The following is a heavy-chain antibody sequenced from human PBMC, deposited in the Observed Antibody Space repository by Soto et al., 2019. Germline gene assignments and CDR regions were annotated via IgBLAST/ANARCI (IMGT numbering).Heavy chain of an antibody. V-gene: IGHV3-23*01. CDR2: ISGSGAST. CDR3: AKVWLLVGASMEYGFDF. J-gene: IGHJ3*01. D-gene: IGHD1-26*01. CDR1: GFTFSSYA. Sequence: EVQLLESGGGLIQPGGSLRLSCAASGFTFSSYAMSWVRQAPGNGLEWVSGISGSGASTYYADSVKGRFTISRDNSKNTVYRQLNCLRAEGTAVYYCAKVWLLVGASMEYGFDFWGQGTMVTFSS.